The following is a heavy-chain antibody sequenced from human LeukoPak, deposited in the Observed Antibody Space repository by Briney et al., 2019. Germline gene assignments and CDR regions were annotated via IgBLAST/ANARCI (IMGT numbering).Heavy chain of an antibody. Sequence: GGSLRLSCAASGFNFSTSWMHWVRQVPGRGLVWVSRINSDGSGPRYADSVKGRFTISRDNAKNTLYLQMSSLRVDDTAVYYCARDGGSWEPMDYWGQGTLVTVSS. D-gene: IGHD1-26*01. CDR1: GFNFSTSW. CDR2: INSDGSGP. CDR3: ARDGGSWEPMDY. V-gene: IGHV3-74*01. J-gene: IGHJ4*02.